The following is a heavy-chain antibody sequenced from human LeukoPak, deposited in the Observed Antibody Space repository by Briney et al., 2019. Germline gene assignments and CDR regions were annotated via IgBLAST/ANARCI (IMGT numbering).Heavy chain of an antibody. Sequence: SETLSLTYAVYGGSFSGYYWSWIRQPPGKGLEWIGEINHSGSTNYNPSLKSRVTISVDTSKNQFSLKLSSVTAADTAVYYCARINPGSNAFDIWGQGTMVTVSS. D-gene: IGHD3-10*01. CDR1: GGSFSGYY. J-gene: IGHJ3*02. CDR3: ARINPGSNAFDI. V-gene: IGHV4-34*01. CDR2: INHSGST.